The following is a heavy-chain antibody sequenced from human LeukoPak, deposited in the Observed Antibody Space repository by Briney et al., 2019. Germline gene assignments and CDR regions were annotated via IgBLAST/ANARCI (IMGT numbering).Heavy chain of an antibody. CDR3: ARVDVDTAMVLVFDY. V-gene: IGHV4-59*01. J-gene: IGHJ4*02. CDR2: IYYSGST. CDR1: GGSISSYY. D-gene: IGHD5-18*01. Sequence: SETLSLTCTVSGGSISSYYWSWIRQPPGKGLEWIGYIYYSGSTNYNPSLKSRVTISVDTSKNQFPLKLSSVTAADTAVYYCARVDVDTAMVLVFDYWGQGTLVTVSS.